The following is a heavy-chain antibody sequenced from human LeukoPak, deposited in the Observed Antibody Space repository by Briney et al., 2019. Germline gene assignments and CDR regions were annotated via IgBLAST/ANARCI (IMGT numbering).Heavy chain of an antibody. Sequence: GGSLTLSCTASGFTLGDYAVSWVRQAPGKGLEWVSFIRSKAYGGTTEYAASVKGRFTISRNDSKSIAYLQMNSLKTEDTAVYYCTRALYDFWSGYFYYFDYWGQGTLVTVSS. V-gene: IGHV3-49*04. J-gene: IGHJ4*02. CDR1: GFTLGDYA. CDR3: TRALYDFWSGYFYYFDY. D-gene: IGHD3-3*01. CDR2: IRSKAYGGTT.